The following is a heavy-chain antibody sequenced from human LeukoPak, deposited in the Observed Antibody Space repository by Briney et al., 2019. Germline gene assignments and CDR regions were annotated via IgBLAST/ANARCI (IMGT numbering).Heavy chain of an antibody. V-gene: IGHV4-59*01. CDR3: ARSLMYYDVLTGYSPQNFDY. CDR2: VHYSGST. D-gene: IGHD3-9*01. J-gene: IGHJ4*02. CDR1: GGSISRYY. Sequence: SETLSLTCTVSGGSISRYYWSWIRQPPGKGLEWIGYVHYSGSTNYNPSLKSRVTMSVDTSKNQFSLRLSSVSAADTAVYYCARSLMYYDVLTGYSPQNFDYWGQGTLVTVSS.